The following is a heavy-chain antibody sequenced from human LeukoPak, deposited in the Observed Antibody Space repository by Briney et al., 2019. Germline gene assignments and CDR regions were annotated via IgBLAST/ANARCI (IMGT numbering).Heavy chain of an antibody. CDR1: GGSISSYY. CDR3: ARVGVGGLGYCSGGSCYSNLELGI. D-gene: IGHD2-15*01. CDR2: IYYSGST. J-gene: IGHJ4*02. V-gene: IGHV4-59*01. Sequence: SETLSLTCTVSGGSISSYYWSWIRQPPGKGLEWIGYIYYSGSTNYNPSLKSRVTISVDTSKNQFSLKLSSVTAADTAVYYCARVGVGGLGYCSGGSCYSNLELGIWGQGTLVTVSS.